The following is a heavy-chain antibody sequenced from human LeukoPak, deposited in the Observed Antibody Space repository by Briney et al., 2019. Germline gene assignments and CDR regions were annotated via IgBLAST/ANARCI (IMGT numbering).Heavy chain of an antibody. Sequence: GGSLRLSCAASGLTFSSHWMHWVRQAPGKGLVWVSRITNDGSSTTYADSVKGRFTISRDNAKNMLYQQVNSLRAEDTAVYYCAREGPESYYYDSSGYYPLPGGMDVWGQGTTVTVSS. V-gene: IGHV3-74*01. D-gene: IGHD3-22*01. CDR3: AREGPESYYYDSSGYYPLPGGMDV. CDR1: GLTFSSHW. J-gene: IGHJ6*02. CDR2: ITNDGSST.